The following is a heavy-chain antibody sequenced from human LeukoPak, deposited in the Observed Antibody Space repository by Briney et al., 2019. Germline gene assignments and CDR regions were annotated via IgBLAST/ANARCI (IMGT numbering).Heavy chain of an antibody. D-gene: IGHD5-18*01. V-gene: IGHV1-69*13. CDR2: IIPIFGTA. CDR1: GGTFSSYA. CDR3: ARARALQLWYFDY. Sequence: ASVKVSCKASGGTFSSYAISWVRQAPGQGLEWMGGIIPIFGTANYAQKLQGRVTITADESTSTAYMELSSLRSEDTAVYYCARARALQLWYFDYWGQGTLVTVSS. J-gene: IGHJ4*02.